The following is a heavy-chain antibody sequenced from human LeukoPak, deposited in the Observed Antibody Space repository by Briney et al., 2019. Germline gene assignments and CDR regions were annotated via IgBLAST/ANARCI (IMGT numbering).Heavy chain of an antibody. Sequence: EASVKVSCKASGYNFISYYMHWVRQAPGQGLEWMGIINPSGGSTSYAQKFQDRVTMTRGTSTSTVYMELSSLKSEDTAVYYCAREDVVLVDAVRYQYYGMDVWGQGTTVTVSS. J-gene: IGHJ6*02. V-gene: IGHV1-46*01. D-gene: IGHD2-8*01. CDR1: GYNFISYY. CDR3: AREDVVLVDAVRYQYYGMDV. CDR2: INPSGGST.